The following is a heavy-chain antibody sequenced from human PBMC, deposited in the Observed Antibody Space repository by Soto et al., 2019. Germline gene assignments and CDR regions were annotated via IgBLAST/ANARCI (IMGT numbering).Heavy chain of an antibody. CDR1: GFTVSSNY. J-gene: IGHJ3*02. V-gene: IGHV3-53*01. CDR2: IYSGGST. D-gene: IGHD3-22*01. CDR3: ATDLHYYGSSGGAFDI. Sequence: GGSLRLSCAASGFTVSSNYMSWVRQAPRKGLEWGPVIYSGGSTYYADSVKGRFTISRDNSKNTLYLQMNSLRAEDTAVYYCATDLHYYGSSGGAFDIWGQGTMVTVSS.